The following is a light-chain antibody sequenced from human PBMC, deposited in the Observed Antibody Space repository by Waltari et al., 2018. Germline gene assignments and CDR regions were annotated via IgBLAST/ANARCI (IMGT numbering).Light chain of an antibody. Sequence: DIVMTQSPLSLPVTPGEPASISCRSNQSLLHRNGKNYLDWYLQKPGQSPQVLIYLGSNRDSGVPDRFSGSGSGTDFTLKISRVEAEDVGFYYCMHALETRNTFGPGTKVDIK. CDR2: LGS. J-gene: IGKJ3*01. CDR3: MHALETRNT. V-gene: IGKV2-28*01. CDR1: QSLLHRNGKNY.